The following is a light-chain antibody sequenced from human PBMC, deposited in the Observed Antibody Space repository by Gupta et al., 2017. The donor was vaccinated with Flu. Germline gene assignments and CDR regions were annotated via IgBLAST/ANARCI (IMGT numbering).Light chain of an antibody. CDR3: ATWDASLNAYV. V-gene: IGLV1-44*01. J-gene: IGLJ1*01. CDR1: TSNIGGNP. CDR2: SNR. Sequence: QSVLTQPPSASGSPGPRVTISCSGSTSNIGGNPVHWYQQLPEAAPKLLIHSNRQRPSGVPDRFSGSKSGTSASLAISGLQSDDEADYYCATWDASLNAYVFGTGTTVTVL.